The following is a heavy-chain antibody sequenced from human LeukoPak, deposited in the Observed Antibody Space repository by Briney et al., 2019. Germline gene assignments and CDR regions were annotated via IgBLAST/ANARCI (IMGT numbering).Heavy chain of an antibody. CDR3: ARNPHITMVRGVIDWFDP. CDR1: GGSFSGYY. D-gene: IGHD3-10*01. J-gene: IGHJ5*02. Sequence: SETPSLTCAVYGGSFSGYYWSWIRQPPGKGLEWIGEINHSGSTNYNPSLKSRVTISVDTSKNQFSLKLSSVTAADTAVYYCARNPHITMVRGVIDWFDPWGQGTLVTVSS. CDR2: INHSGST. V-gene: IGHV4-34*01.